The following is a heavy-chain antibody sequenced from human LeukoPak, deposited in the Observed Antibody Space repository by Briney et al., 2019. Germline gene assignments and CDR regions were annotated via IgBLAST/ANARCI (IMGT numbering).Heavy chain of an antibody. CDR1: GFTFSSYW. J-gene: IGHJ4*02. D-gene: IGHD1-26*01. CDR2: IQQDGSEK. Sequence: PGGSLRLSCAASGFTFSSYWMIWVRQAPGKGLEWVANIQQDGSEKYYVDSVKGRFTISRDNAKNSLYLQMNSLRAEDTAVYCCARNPPRYFNWGQGTLVTVSS. CDR3: ARNPPRYFN. V-gene: IGHV3-7*05.